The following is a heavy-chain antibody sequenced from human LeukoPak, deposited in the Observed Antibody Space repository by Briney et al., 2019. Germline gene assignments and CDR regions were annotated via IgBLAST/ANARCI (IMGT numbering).Heavy chain of an antibody. V-gene: IGHV4-34*01. J-gene: IGHJ6*03. D-gene: IGHD3-16*02. CDR3: ARQYDYVWGSYRYYYYYYMDV. Sequence: SETLSLTCAVYGGSFSGYYWSWIRQPPGKGLEWIGEINHSGSTNYNPSLKSRVTISVDTSKNQFSLKLSSVTAADTAVYYCARQYDYVWGSYRYYYYYYMDVWGKGTTVTISS. CDR2: INHSGST. CDR1: GGSFSGYY.